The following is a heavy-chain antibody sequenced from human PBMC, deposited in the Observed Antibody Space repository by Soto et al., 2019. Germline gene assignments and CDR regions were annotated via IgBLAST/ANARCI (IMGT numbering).Heavy chain of an antibody. V-gene: IGHV4-4*02. J-gene: IGHJ5*02. CDR3: GRRAKPRPQQNNWFDP. CDR1: GGSISSSNW. Sequence: SETLSLTCAVSGGSISSSNWWSWVRQPPGKGPEWIGEIYHSGSTNYNPSLKSRVTISVDKSKNQFSLKLSSVTAADTAVCYSGRRAKPRPQQNNWFDPWGQGPQVPGSP. CDR2: IYHSGST.